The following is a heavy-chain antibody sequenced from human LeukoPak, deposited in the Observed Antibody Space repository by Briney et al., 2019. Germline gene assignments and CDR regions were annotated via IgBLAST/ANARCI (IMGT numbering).Heavy chain of an antibody. CDR1: GYTLTELS. D-gene: IGHD5-24*01. Sequence: ASVKVSCKVSGYTLTELSMHWVRQAPGRGLEWMGGFDPEDGETIYAQKFQGRVTMTEDTSTDTAYMELSSLRSEDTAVYYCATLMGRWLQLGDAFDIWGQGTMVTVSS. CDR3: ATLMGRWLQLGDAFDI. V-gene: IGHV1-24*01. J-gene: IGHJ3*02. CDR2: FDPEDGET.